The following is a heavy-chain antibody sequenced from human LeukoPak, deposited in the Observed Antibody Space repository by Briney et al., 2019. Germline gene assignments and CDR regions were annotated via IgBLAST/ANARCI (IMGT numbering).Heavy chain of an antibody. CDR3: ARQRRGRPQSGYLGY. V-gene: IGHV4-59*08. J-gene: IGHJ4*02. CDR1: GGSISSYY. D-gene: IGHD3-3*01. Sequence: SETLSLTCTVSGGSISSYYWSWIRQPPGKGLEWIGSIYYSGSTYYNPSLKSRVTISVDTSKNQFSLKLSSVTAADTAVYYCARQRRGRPQSGYLGYWGQGTLVTVSS. CDR2: IYYSGST.